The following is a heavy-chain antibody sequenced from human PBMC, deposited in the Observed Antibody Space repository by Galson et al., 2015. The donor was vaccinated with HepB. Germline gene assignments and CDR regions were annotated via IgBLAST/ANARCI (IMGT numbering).Heavy chain of an antibody. V-gene: IGHV3-23*01. Sequence: SLRLSCAASGFTFSSYAMSWVRQAPGKGLEWVSAISGSGGSTYYADSVKGRFTISRDNSKNTLYLQMNSLRAGDTAVYYCARDWGTWGAFGSSWYRDGMDVWGQGTTVTVSS. CDR1: GFTFSSYA. J-gene: IGHJ6*02. D-gene: IGHD6-13*01. CDR3: ARDWGTWGAFGSSWYRDGMDV. CDR2: ISGSGGST.